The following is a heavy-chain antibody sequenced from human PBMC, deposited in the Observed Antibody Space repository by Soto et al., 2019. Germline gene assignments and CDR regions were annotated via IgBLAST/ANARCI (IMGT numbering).Heavy chain of an antibody. CDR2: ISYDGSDR. CDR3: VKDRVPGAYGHYYGMDV. D-gene: IGHD5-12*01. V-gene: IGHV3-30*18. CDR1: GFTFNNSG. Sequence: GGSLRLSCRVSGFTFNNSGMHWVRQAPGKGLEWMAVISYDGSDRYYADFVKGRVIISRDNSKNTLNLEMNSLRAEDTATYYCVKDRVPGAYGHYYGMDVWGQGTTVTVSS. J-gene: IGHJ6*02.